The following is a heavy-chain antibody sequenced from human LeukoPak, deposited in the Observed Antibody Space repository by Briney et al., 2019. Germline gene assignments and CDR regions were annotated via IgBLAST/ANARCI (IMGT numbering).Heavy chain of an antibody. Sequence: YPSETLSLTCGVSGHSFSSDSFWGWIRQPPGQGLEWIGGIHERGSTFYNPSLKSRVTISTDTSKNQFSLNVNSVTAADTAVYYCARASRPSNSWFDPWGQGTVVTVSS. V-gene: IGHV4-38-2*01. CDR2: IHERGST. D-gene: IGHD6-6*01. CDR3: ARASRPSNSWFDP. J-gene: IGHJ5*02. CDR1: GHSFSSDSF.